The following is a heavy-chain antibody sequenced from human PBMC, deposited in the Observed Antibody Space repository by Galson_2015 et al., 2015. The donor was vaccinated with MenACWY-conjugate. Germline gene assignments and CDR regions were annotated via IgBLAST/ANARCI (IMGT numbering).Heavy chain of an antibody. J-gene: IGHJ3*02. V-gene: IGHV3-23*01. CDR3: ANCPPLYDFWSDYYNAFHI. CDR2: IRGSGGIT. Sequence: SLRLSCAASGFTFSTYAMSWVRQAPGKGLEWVSAIRGSGGITYYADSVKGRFTISRDNSKNTLYLQINSLRAEDTAVYYCANCPPLYDFWSDYYNAFHIWGQGTMVTVSS. CDR1: GFTFSTYA. D-gene: IGHD3-3*01.